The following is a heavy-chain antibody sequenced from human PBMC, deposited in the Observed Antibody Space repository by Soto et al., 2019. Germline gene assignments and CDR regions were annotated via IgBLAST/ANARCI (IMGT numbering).Heavy chain of an antibody. D-gene: IGHD6-13*01. CDR2: ISHDGSDK. J-gene: IGHJ3*02. Sequence: PGGSLRLSCAASVFPSGDFGMHWLRQAPGKGLEWVSVISHDGSDKFYAYSVKARFTISRDNSKNTLYLQISGLRGEDTAVYYCARVSGSQQLIAFDIGCQGAMVNVSS. CDR3: ARVSGSQQLIAFDI. CDR1: VFPSGDFG. V-gene: IGHV3-30*03.